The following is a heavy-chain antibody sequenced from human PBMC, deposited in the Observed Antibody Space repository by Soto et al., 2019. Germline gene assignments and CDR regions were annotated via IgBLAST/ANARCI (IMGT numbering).Heavy chain of an antibody. D-gene: IGHD5-12*01. Sequence: QITLKESGPTLVKPTQTLTLTCTFSGFSLFTRGVGVGWVRQPPGRALEWLALIYWDDDKRYSPSLESRLTITKDTSDTQVVLTMTNMGPADTATYYCVHENMLATLSFQSWGQGTRVTVSS. CDR3: VHENMLATLSFQS. CDR2: IYWDDDK. V-gene: IGHV2-5*02. J-gene: IGHJ5*02. CDR1: GFSLFTRGVG.